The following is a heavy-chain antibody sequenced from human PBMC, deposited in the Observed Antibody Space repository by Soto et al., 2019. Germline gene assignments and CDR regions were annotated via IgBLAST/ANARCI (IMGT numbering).Heavy chain of an antibody. V-gene: IGHV3-21*01. J-gene: IGHJ5*02. CDR1: GFTFSSNA. D-gene: IGHD6-6*01. CDR3: ARASSWDWFDP. CDR2: ISGSAGVT. Sequence: EVQLLESGGGLVQPGGSLRLSCTASGFTFSSNAMSWVRQAPGKGLEWVSSISGSAGVTYYADSVKGRFTISRDNAKNSLYLQMNSLRAEDTAVYYCARASSWDWFDPWGQGTLVTVSS.